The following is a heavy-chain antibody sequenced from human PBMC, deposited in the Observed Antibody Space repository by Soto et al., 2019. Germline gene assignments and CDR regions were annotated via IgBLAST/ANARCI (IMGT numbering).Heavy chain of an antibody. Sequence: QLQLQESGSGLVKPSQTLSLTCAVSGGSISSGGYSWSWIRQPPGKGLEWIGYIYHSGSTYYNPSLKSRVTISVDRSKNQFSLKLSSVTAADTAVYYCVRGIGYNYYYYGMDVWGQGTTVTVSS. CDR2: IYHSGST. D-gene: IGHD6-25*01. J-gene: IGHJ6*02. CDR1: GGSISSGGYS. V-gene: IGHV4-30-2*01. CDR3: VRGIGYNYYYYGMDV.